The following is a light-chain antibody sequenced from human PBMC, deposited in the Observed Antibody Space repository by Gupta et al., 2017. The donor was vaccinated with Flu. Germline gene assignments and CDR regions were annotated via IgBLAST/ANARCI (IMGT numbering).Light chain of an antibody. CDR3: MQRIEFPLT. J-gene: IGKJ5*01. CDR2: ARS. CDR1: QSRWDSDDGKIY. Sequence: TPGETASISCRSSQSRWDSDDGKIYLDWYLQRPGQSPQLLIYARSYRASGVPDRFSGSGSDTYFTLKINRVEAEDVGVYFCMQRIEFPLTFGQGTRLEIK. V-gene: IGKV2-40*01.